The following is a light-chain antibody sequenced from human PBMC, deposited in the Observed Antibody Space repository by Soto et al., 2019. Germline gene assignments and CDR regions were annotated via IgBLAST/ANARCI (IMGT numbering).Light chain of an antibody. CDR2: AAS. V-gene: IGKV1-39*01. CDR3: LQSYSTPQDT. CDR1: QSISSY. Sequence: DIQMTQSPSSLSASVGDRVTITCRASQSISSYLNWYQQKPGKAPKLLIYAASSLQSGVPSRFRGSGSGTDFALYFCSLQPEDFATYDCLQSYSTPQDTVGGGTKVEIK. J-gene: IGKJ4*01.